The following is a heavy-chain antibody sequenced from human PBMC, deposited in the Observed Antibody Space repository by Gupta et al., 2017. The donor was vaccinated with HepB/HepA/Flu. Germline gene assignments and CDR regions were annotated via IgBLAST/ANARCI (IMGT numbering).Heavy chain of an antibody. V-gene: IGHV1-69*06. CDR3: ARGLIQLRDYYYYYYMDV. CDR1: GGTFSSYA. J-gene: IGHJ6*03. Sequence: QVQLVQSGAEVKKPGSSVKVSCKASGGTFSSYAISWVRQAPGQGLEWMGGIIPIFGTANYAQKFQGRVTITADKSTSTAYRELSSLRSEDTAVYYCARGLIQLRDYYYYYYMDVWGKGTTVTVSS. CDR2: IIPIFGTA. D-gene: IGHD5-18*01.